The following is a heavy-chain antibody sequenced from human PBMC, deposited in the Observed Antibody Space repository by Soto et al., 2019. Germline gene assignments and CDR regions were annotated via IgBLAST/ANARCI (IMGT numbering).Heavy chain of an antibody. CDR1: GYSFTSYW. D-gene: IGHD2-21*02. J-gene: IGHJ6*02. V-gene: IGHV5-51*01. CDR3: ATGGVVVTANYYYYGMDV. Sequence: GESLKISCKASGYSFTSYWISWVRQMPGKGLEWMGIIYPGDSDTRYSPSFQGQVTISADKSISTAYLQWSSLKASDTAMYYCATGGVVVTANYYYYGMDVWGQGTTVTVSS. CDR2: IYPGDSDT.